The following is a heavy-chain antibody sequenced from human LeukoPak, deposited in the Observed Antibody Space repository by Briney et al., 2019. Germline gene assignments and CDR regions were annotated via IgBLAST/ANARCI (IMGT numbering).Heavy chain of an antibody. Sequence: KPSETLSLTCTVSGGSVSRYYWSWVRQPPGKGLEWIGNTYNSGSTNYNPSLKSRVTISLDTSKNQFSLKLNSVTAADTAVYYCAEAVTWLAFDIWGQGTMVTVSS. CDR1: GGSVSRYY. CDR3: AEAVTWLAFDI. V-gene: IGHV4-59*02. CDR2: TYNSGST. J-gene: IGHJ3*02. D-gene: IGHD4-17*01.